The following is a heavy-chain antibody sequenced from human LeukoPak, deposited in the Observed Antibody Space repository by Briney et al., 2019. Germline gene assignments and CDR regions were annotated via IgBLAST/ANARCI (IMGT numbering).Heavy chain of an antibody. CDR2: IYTSGST. CDR1: GGSISSGSYY. D-gene: IGHD3-9*01. J-gene: IGHJ4*02. Sequence: SETLSLTCTVSGGSISSGSYYWSWIRQPAGKGLEWIGRIYTSGSTNYNPSLKSRVTISVDTSKNQFSLKLSSVTAADTAMYYCARRESRYFDWFPMYYFDYWGQGTLVTVSS. V-gene: IGHV4-61*02. CDR3: ARRESRYFDWFPMYYFDY.